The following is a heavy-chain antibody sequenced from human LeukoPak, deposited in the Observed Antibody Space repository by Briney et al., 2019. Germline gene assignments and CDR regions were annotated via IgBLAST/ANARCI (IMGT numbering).Heavy chain of an antibody. V-gene: IGHV5-51*01. CDR2: INPGDSDI. J-gene: IGHJ4*02. CDR1: GYTFTTYY. D-gene: IGHD2-21*01. CDR3: ARAAYCGPAKCYDQELDY. Sequence: GESLKISCKGSGYTFTTYYIGWVRQMPGKGLEWMGIINPGDSDIRYSPSFQGQVTLSVDKSFSTAYLQWSSLKASDTATYYCARAAYCGPAKCYDQELDYWGQGTLVTVSS.